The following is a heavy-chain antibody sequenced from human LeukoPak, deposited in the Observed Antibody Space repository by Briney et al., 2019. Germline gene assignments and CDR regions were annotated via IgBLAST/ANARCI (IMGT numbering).Heavy chain of an antibody. J-gene: IGHJ4*02. D-gene: IGHD4-11*01. CDR2: ISPSGNT. V-gene: IGHV4-34*01. CDR1: GVSFTIYS. CDR3: ARRVRSADYRLDY. Sequence: PSETLSLTCAVYGVSFTIYSWTWIRQPPGKSLEWVGEISPSGNTQYNPSLKSRVTISLDASKSQFYLKLNSVTAADTAVYYCARRVRSADYRLDYWGQGTLVTVFS.